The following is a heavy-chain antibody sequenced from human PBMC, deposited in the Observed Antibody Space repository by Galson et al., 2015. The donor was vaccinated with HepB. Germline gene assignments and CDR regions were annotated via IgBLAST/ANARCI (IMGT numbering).Heavy chain of an antibody. D-gene: IGHD3-10*01. J-gene: IGHJ4*02. Sequence: PALVKPTQTLTLTCSFSGFSLSTTGVGVGWIRQPPGKALEWLAVIYWDDDKRYSPVLKSRLTITKDTSRNQVVLTMTNMDPVDTATYYCAHRRILRSYWDSGDLDYWGQGTLITVSS. CDR3: AHRRILRSYWDSGDLDY. CDR1: GFSLSTTGVG. CDR2: IYWDDDK. V-gene: IGHV2-5*02.